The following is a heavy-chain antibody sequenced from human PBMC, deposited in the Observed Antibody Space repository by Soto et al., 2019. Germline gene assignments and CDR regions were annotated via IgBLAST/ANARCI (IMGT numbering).Heavy chain of an antibody. D-gene: IGHD1-1*01. J-gene: IGHJ6*02. CDR1: GYTFTSYY. CDR3: ARDKGGTEGYYYYYGMDV. Sequence: QVQLVQSGAEVKKPGASVKVSCKASGYTFTSYYMHWVRQAPGQGLEWMGIINPSGGSTSYAQKFQGRVTMTRDTSTSTVYMELSSLRSEDTAVYYCARDKGGTEGYYYYYGMDVWGQGTTVTVSS. CDR2: INPSGGST. V-gene: IGHV1-46*01.